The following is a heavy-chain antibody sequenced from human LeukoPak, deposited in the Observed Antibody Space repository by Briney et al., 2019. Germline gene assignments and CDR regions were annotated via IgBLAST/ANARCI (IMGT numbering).Heavy chain of an antibody. CDR3: AREYPNCGGDCYTDDYYYYYMDV. CDR2: VRYDGTNK. CDR1: GFTFSSFG. J-gene: IGHJ6*03. V-gene: IGHV3-30*02. D-gene: IGHD2-21*01. Sequence: PGGSLRLSCTASGFTFSSFGMHWVRQAPGKGLEWVAFVRYDGTNKYYADSVRGRFTISRDNSKNTLYLQMNSLRPDDTAVYYCAREYPNCGGDCYTDDYYYYYMDVWGKGTTVTVSS.